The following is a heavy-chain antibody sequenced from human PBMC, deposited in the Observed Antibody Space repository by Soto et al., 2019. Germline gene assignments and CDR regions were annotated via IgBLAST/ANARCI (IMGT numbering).Heavy chain of an antibody. Sequence: QVQLVQSGAEVREPGASVKVSCKASGYSFTSLDINWVRQTTGQGLEWMGWMKPNNGRTGYAQKFQGRVTMTRDTSINTADMGLSSLTSDDASFYYCARGVTAGVDYWGQGTLVTVSS. CDR2: MKPNNGRT. CDR3: ARGVTAGVDY. CDR1: GYSFTSLD. V-gene: IGHV1-8*01. J-gene: IGHJ4*02. D-gene: IGHD1-26*01.